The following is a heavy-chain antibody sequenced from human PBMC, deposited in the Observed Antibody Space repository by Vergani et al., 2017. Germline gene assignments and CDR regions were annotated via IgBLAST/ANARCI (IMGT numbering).Heavy chain of an antibody. CDR3: VRRNNVVRETDYFDY. D-gene: IGHD3-10*01. J-gene: IGHJ4*02. V-gene: IGHV4-30-2*02. CDR2: IYHSGST. CDR1: GGSISSGGYS. Sequence: QLQLQESGSGLVKPSQTLSLTCAVSGGSISSGGYSWSWIRQPPGKGLEWIGYIYHSGSTYYNPSLKSRVTISVDTSKNQFSLKLSSVTAADTAVYYCVRRNNVVRETDYFDYWGQGILVTVSS.